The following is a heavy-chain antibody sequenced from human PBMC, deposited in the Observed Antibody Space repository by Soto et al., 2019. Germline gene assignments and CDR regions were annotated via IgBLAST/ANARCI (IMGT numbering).Heavy chain of an antibody. Sequence: QVHLVQSGAEVKKPGASVKVSCKASGYTFTSYGITWVRQAPGQGLEWMGWISAHNGNTDYAQKLQGRVIVTRDTSTRTAYMELRSLISDDTAVYYCARGRYGDYWGQGALVTVPS. CDR3: ARGRYGDY. CDR1: GYTFTSYG. V-gene: IGHV1-18*01. J-gene: IGHJ4*02. CDR2: ISAHNGNT. D-gene: IGHD1-1*01.